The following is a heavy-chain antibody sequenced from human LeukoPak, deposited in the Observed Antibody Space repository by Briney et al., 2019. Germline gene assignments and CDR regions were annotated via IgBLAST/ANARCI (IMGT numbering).Heavy chain of an antibody. D-gene: IGHD6-13*01. CDR2: IIPIFGTA. CDR3: ARDGLAAAGLYFDL. Sequence: SVKVSCKASGGTFSRYVISWVRQAPGQGLEWMGRIIPIFGTANYAQKFQGRVTITTDESTSTAYMELSSLRSEDTAVYYCARDGLAAAGLYFDLWGQGTLVTVSS. CDR1: GGTFSRYV. J-gene: IGHJ4*01. V-gene: IGHV1-69*05.